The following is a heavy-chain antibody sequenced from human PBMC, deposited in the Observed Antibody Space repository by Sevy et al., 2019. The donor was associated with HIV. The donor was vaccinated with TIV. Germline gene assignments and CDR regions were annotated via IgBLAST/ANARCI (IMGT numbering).Heavy chain of an antibody. CDR1: GGSVGNDDYY. J-gene: IGHJ4*02. V-gene: IGHV4-30-4*01. Sequence: SETLSLTCTVSGGSVGNDDYYWSWIRQPPGKGLEWIGYIFYSASTYYNPSLKSRGSITVDTSKSHFSLRLRSVTAADTAVYYCARGVASSGAYKFDYWGPGTLVTVSS. D-gene: IGHD6-13*01. CDR2: IFYSAST. CDR3: ARGVASSGAYKFDY.